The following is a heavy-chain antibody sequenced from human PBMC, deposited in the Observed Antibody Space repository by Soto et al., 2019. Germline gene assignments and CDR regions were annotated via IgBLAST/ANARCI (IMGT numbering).Heavy chain of an antibody. Sequence: GGSLRLSCAASGFTFNNYAMGWVRQAPGKGLEWVSAIADSGSDTYYTDSVKGRFTISRDNSKNTLYLQMNSLRAEDTAVYYCAKDPRGTLYYYYMDVWGKGTTVTVSS. CDR3: AKDPRGTLYYYYMDV. CDR2: IADSGSDT. D-gene: IGHD3-16*01. V-gene: IGHV3-23*01. J-gene: IGHJ6*03. CDR1: GFTFNNYA.